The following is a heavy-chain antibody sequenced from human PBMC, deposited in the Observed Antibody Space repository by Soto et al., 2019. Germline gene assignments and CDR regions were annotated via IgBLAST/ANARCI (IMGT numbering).Heavy chain of an antibody. Sequence: PSETLSLTCTVSGGSISSYYWSWIRQPPGKGLEWIGYIYYSGSTNYNPSLKSRVTISVDTSKNQFSLKLSSVTAADTAVYYCARDKGYSYSNYYYGMDVWGQGTTVTVS. D-gene: IGHD5-18*01. CDR1: GGSISSYY. CDR2: IYYSGST. J-gene: IGHJ6*02. V-gene: IGHV4-59*01. CDR3: ARDKGYSYSNYYYGMDV.